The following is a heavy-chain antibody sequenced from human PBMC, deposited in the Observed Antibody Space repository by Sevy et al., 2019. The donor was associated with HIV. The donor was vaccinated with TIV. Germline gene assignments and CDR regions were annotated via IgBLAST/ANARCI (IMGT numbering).Heavy chain of an antibody. CDR2: ISTSGTYK. CDR3: ARDLNDYNNYMYSFDY. V-gene: IGHV3-21*01. D-gene: IGHD4-4*01. J-gene: IGHJ4*02. CDR1: GFTFSSYS. Sequence: GGSLRLSCAVSGFTFSSYSMNWVRQAPGKGLEWVSFISTSGTYKYYADSVKGRFTISRDNAKNSLFLQMNSLRADDTAVYHCARDLNDYNNYMYSFDYWGQGTLVTVSS.